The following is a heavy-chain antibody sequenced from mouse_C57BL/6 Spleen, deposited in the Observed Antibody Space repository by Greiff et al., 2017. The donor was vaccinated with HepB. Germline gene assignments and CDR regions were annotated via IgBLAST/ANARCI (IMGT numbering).Heavy chain of an antibody. CDR3: ARHYYGSSYAMDY. V-gene: IGHV5-12*01. D-gene: IGHD1-1*01. CDR1: GFTFSDYY. Sequence: EVMLVESGGGLVQPGGSLKLSCAASGFTFSDYYMYWVRQTPEKRLEWVAYISNGGGSTYYPDTVKGRFTMSRDNAKNTLYLQMSRLKSEDAAMYYCARHYYGSSYAMDYWGQGTSVTVSS. J-gene: IGHJ4*01. CDR2: ISNGGGST.